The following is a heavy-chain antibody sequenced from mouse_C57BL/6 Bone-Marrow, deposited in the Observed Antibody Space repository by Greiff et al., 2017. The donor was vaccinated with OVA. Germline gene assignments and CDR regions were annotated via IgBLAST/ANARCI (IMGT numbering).Heavy chain of an antibody. CDR3: ARHEELPWFAY. CDR2: IYPRSGNT. Sequence: VQLQQSGAELARPGASVKLSCKASGYTFTSYGISWVKQRTGQGLEWIGEIYPRSGNTYYNEKFKGKATLTADKSSSTVYMELSRLKSEDSAVYFCARHEELPWFAYWGQGTLVTVSA. V-gene: IGHV1-81*01. D-gene: IGHD2-1*01. J-gene: IGHJ3*01. CDR1: GYTFTSYG.